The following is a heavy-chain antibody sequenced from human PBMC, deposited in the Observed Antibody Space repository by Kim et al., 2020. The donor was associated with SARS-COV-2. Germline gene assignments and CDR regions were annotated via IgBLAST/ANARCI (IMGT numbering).Heavy chain of an antibody. Sequence: IWVRPAPGKGMEWVSYISSSSSTIYHADSVKGRFTISRDNAKNSLYLQMNSLRDEDTAVYYCARDTNYDFWSGYSAAFDIWGQGTMV. D-gene: IGHD3-3*01. CDR3: ARDTNYDFWSGYSAAFDI. CDR2: ISSSSSTI. V-gene: IGHV3-48*02. J-gene: IGHJ3*02.